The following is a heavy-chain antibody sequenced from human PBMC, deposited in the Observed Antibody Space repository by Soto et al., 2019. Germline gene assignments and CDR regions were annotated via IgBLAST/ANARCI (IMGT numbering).Heavy chain of an antibody. V-gene: IGHV4-30-4*01. D-gene: IGHD1-1*01. Sequence: KPSETLSLTCTVSGGSISSGDYYWSWIRQPPGKGLEWIGYIYYSGSTYYNPSLKSRVTISVDTSKNQFSLKLSSVTAADTAVYYCARDPLEEPGVFDYWGQGTLVTVSS. CDR2: IYYSGST. CDR3: ARDPLEEPGVFDY. J-gene: IGHJ4*02. CDR1: GGSISSGDYY.